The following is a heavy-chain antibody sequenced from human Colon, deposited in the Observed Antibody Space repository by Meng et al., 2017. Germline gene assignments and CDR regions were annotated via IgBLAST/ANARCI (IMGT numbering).Heavy chain of an antibody. CDR2: IDHFGIS. CDR1: GGSFSGFY. D-gene: IGHD4-17*01. V-gene: IGHV4-34*01. CDR3: ATGLRHGDWFDP. Sequence: QVQIHQGGAGLLQPSETLSPTCAVSGGSFSGFYWSWIRQPPGKGLEWIGEIDHFGISNYNSSLKGRLTMSVDTSKKQISLTLTSVTAADTAVYYCATGLRHGDWFDPWGPETLVTVSS. J-gene: IGHJ5*02.